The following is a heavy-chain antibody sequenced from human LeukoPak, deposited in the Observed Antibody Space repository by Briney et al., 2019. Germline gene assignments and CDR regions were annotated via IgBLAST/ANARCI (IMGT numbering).Heavy chain of an antibody. CDR1: GGTFSSYA. Sequence: ASVKVSCKASGGTFSSYAISWVRQAPGQGLEWMGGISAYNGNTNYAQKLQGRVTMTTDTSTSTAYMELRSLRSDDTAVYYCARSGLVCSGGSCYLPPEYYFDYWGQGTLVTVSS. J-gene: IGHJ4*02. CDR2: ISAYNGNT. CDR3: ARSGLVCSGGSCYLPPEYYFDY. V-gene: IGHV1-18*01. D-gene: IGHD2-15*01.